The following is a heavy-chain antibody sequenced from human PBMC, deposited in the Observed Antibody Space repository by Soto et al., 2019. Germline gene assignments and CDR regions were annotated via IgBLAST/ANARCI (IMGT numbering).Heavy chain of an antibody. J-gene: IGHJ5*02. Sequence: GASVKVSCKASGGTFSSYAISWVRQAPGQGLEWMGGIIPIFGTANYAQKFQGRVTITADESTSTAYMELSSLRSEDTAVYYCARDHSSGWYFSGWFDPWGQGTLVTVSS. CDR1: GGTFSSYA. CDR3: ARDHSSGWYFSGWFDP. CDR2: IIPIFGTA. D-gene: IGHD6-19*01. V-gene: IGHV1-69*13.